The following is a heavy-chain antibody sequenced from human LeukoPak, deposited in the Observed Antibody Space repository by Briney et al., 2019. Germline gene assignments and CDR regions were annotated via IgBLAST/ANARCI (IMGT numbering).Heavy chain of an antibody. CDR2: ISSSGSTI. J-gene: IGHJ4*02. D-gene: IGHD3-16*01. CDR1: GFTFSSYE. Sequence: GGSLRLSCAASGFTFSSYEMNWVRQAPGKGLEWVSYISSSGSTIHYADSVKGRFTISRDNAKNSLYLQMNSLRAEDTAVYYCASVGGGGAAVVDYWGQGTLVTVSS. CDR3: ASVGGGGAAVVDY. V-gene: IGHV3-48*03.